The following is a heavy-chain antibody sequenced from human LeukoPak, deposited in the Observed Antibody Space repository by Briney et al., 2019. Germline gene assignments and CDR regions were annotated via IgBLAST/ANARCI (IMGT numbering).Heavy chain of an antibody. CDR3: AKDGDIVVVPAAMYVY. Sequence: GGSLRLSCAASGFTFSSYAMSWLRQAPGKGLEWVSAISGSGGSTYYADSVKGRFTISRDNSKNTLYLQMNSLRAEDTAVYYCAKDGDIVVVPAAMYVYWGQGTLVTVSS. CDR1: GFTFSSYA. D-gene: IGHD2-2*01. J-gene: IGHJ4*02. V-gene: IGHV3-23*01. CDR2: ISGSGGST.